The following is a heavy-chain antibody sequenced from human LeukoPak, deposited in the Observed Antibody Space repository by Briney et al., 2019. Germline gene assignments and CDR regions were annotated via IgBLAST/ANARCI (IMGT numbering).Heavy chain of an antibody. CDR3: ARGATGLAVAGTTLDY. J-gene: IGHJ4*02. CDR1: GFTVSSNY. D-gene: IGHD6-19*01. V-gene: IGHV3-66*01. CDR2: FYSGGST. Sequence: GGSLRLSCVASGFTVSSNYMSWVRQAPGKGLEWVSMFYSGGSTFYADSVKGRFTIARDSSKNTLYLQMNTLRAEDTAVYYCARGATGLAVAGTTLDYWGQGTLVTVSS.